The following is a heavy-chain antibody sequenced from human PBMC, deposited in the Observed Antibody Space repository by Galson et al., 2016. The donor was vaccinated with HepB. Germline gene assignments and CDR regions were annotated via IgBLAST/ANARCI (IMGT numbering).Heavy chain of an antibody. D-gene: IGHD6-6*01. CDR3: ARDHGVSSITARSGLDP. Sequence: SVKVSCKASGYTFTYYAMHWVRQAPGQSLEWMGWINAGNGDTKYSENFQGRITITRDTSASTAYMDLTSLRSEDTAVYYCARDHGVSSITARSGLDPWGQGTLVTVSS. CDR1: GYTFTYYA. J-gene: IGHJ5*02. V-gene: IGHV1-3*01. CDR2: INAGNGDT.